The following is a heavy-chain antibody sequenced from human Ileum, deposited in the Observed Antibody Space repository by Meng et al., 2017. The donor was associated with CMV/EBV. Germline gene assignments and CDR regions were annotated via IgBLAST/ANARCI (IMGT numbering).Heavy chain of an antibody. Sequence: SVKVSCKASGGTFSSYAISWVRQAPGQGLEWMGGIIPIFGTANYAQKFQGRVTITTDESTSTAYMELSSLRSEDTAVYYCARGGAYYYDSDYYYYGMAVWGQGNTVNVAS. CDR3: ARGGAYYYDSDYYYYGMAV. J-gene: IGHJ6*02. CDR2: IIPIFGTA. V-gene: IGHV1-69*05. CDR1: GGTFSSYA. D-gene: IGHD3-22*01.